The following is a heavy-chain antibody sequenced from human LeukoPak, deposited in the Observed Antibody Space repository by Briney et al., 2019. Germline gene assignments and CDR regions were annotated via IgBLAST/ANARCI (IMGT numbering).Heavy chain of an antibody. D-gene: IGHD6-13*01. V-gene: IGHV4-34*01. CDR1: GGSFSGYY. CDR2: ISHSGST. J-gene: IGHJ4*02. CDR3: ARGTGSSWYGGPFDS. Sequence: SETLSLTCAVYGGSFSGYYWSWIRQPPGKGLEWIGEISHSGSTNYNPSLKSRVTTSVDTSKNQFSPKLSSVTAADTAVYYCARGTGSSWYGGPFDSWGQGTLVTVSS.